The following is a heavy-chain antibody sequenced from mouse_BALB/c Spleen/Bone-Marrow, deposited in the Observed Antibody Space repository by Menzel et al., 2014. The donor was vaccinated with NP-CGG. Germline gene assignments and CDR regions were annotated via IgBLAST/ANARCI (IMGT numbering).Heavy chain of an antibody. CDR1: GYTFTSYV. CDR2: INPYNDGT. Sequence: EVKLMESGPELVKPGASVKMSCKASGYTFTSYVLHWVKQKPGQGLEWIGYINPYNDGTKSNEKFKGKATLTSDKSSSTAYMELSSRTSEDSAVYDCAREDGYYGMDYWGQGTSVTVSS. V-gene: IGHV1-14*01. CDR3: AREDGYYGMDY. D-gene: IGHD2-3*01. J-gene: IGHJ4*01.